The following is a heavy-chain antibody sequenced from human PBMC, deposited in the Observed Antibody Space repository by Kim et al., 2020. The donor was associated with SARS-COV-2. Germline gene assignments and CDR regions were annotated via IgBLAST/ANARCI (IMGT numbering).Heavy chain of an antibody. CDR2: IYYSGST. Sequence: SETLSLTCTVSGVSISSSSYYWGWIRQPPGKGLEWIGSIYYSGSTYYNPSLKSRVTISVDTSKNQFSLKLSSVTAADTVVYYCARDHYTILRPNWGQGTLVTVSS. J-gene: IGHJ4*02. V-gene: IGHV4-39*07. CDR3: ARDHYTILRPN. D-gene: IGHD2-8*01. CDR1: GVSISSSSYY.